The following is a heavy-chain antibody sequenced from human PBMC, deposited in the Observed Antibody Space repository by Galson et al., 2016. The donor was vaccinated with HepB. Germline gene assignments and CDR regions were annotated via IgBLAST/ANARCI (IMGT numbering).Heavy chain of an antibody. V-gene: IGHV3-9*01. CDR2: ISWNGGLI. CDR1: GFTLIDYA. CDR3: AKGRVSGTYLDYFEC. D-gene: IGHD1-26*01. Sequence: SLRLSCAASGFTLIDYAMHWARQAPGRGLEWVSGISWNGGLIDYADSVKGRFTISRDNAKNSLYLQMNSVRAEDTALYYCAKGRVSGTYLDYFECWGQGTLVTVSS. J-gene: IGHJ4*02.